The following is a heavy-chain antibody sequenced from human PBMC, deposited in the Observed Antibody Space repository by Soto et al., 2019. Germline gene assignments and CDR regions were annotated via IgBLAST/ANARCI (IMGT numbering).Heavy chain of an antibody. Sequence: QVQLVQSGGEVKKPGASVTVSCKASGYTFINYHITWVRQAPGQGLEWMAWINTYNGMTDYAQKFQGRVTMNRDTATSTASMEPRNLGSDDTAVYFCAKSPRGEMATDWGQGTLVTVSS. CDR3: AKSPRGEMATD. D-gene: IGHD5-12*01. V-gene: IGHV1-18*01. J-gene: IGHJ4*02. CDR2: INTYNGMT. CDR1: GYTFINYH.